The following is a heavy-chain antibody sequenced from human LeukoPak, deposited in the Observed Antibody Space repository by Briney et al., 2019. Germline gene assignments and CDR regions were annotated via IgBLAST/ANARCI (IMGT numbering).Heavy chain of an antibody. CDR1: GGTFSSYA. J-gene: IGHJ3*02. Sequence: SVKVSCKASGGTFSSYAISWVRQAPGQGLEWMGRIIPIFGTANYAQKFQGRVTITADESTSTAYMELSSLRSEDTAVYYCARAASIAVAGLLNIWGQGTMVTVPS. V-gene: IGHV1-69*13. D-gene: IGHD6-19*01. CDR2: IIPIFGTA. CDR3: ARAASIAVAGLLNI.